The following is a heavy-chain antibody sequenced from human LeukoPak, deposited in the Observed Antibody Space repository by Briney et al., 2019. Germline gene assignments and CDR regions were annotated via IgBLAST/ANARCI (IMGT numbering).Heavy chain of an antibody. CDR1: GGSISSSSYY. J-gene: IGHJ6*02. V-gene: IGHV4-61*05. D-gene: IGHD2-2*02. Sequence: SETLSLTCTVSGGSISSSSYYWAWIRQPPGKGLEWIGCISYSGSTNYNPSLRSRVTISADTSKKQFSLKLRSVTAADTAVYYCARHTADYYYYGMDVWGQGTTVTVSS. CDR2: ISYSGST. CDR3: ARHTADYYYYGMDV.